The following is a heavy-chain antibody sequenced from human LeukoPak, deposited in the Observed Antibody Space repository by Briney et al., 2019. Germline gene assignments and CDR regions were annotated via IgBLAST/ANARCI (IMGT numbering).Heavy chain of an antibody. D-gene: IGHD1-26*01. CDR3: ARGGNYSFDP. J-gene: IGHJ5*02. V-gene: IGHV6-1*01. Sequence: SQTLSLTCAISGDSVSSTSAAWNWIRQSPSRGLEWLGRTYFRSKWLNQYALSVKSRITVNSDTSRNQFPLQLNSVTPEDAAVYYCARGGNYSFDPWGQGTLVTVSS. CDR1: GDSVSSTSAA. CDR2: TYFRSKWLN.